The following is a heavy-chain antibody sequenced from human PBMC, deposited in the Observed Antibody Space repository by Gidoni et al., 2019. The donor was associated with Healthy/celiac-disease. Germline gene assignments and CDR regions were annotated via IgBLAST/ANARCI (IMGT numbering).Heavy chain of an antibody. V-gene: IGHV3-9*01. CDR1: GFTFDDYA. J-gene: IGHJ6*02. D-gene: IGHD2-2*01. Sequence: EVQLVESGGGLVQPGRSLRLSCAASGFTFDDYAMHWVRQAPGKGLECVSGISWNSGSIGHADSVKGRFTISRDNAKNSLYLQMNSLRAEDTALYYCAKDREGCSSTSCYGNYYYGMDVWGQGTTVTVSS. CDR2: ISWNSGSI. CDR3: AKDREGCSSTSCYGNYYYGMDV.